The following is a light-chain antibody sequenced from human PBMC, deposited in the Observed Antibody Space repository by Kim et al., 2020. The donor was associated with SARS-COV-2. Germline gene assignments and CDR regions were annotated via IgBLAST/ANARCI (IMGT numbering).Light chain of an antibody. CDR2: DAS. CDR3: QQYNNWPRT. Sequence: VSPGERATLSCRASESVGSHLAWYRQKPGQPPSLFIYDASTRATGIPGRFSGSGSGTEFTLTISSLQSEDFAVYYCQQYNNWPRTFGQGTKVDIK. J-gene: IGKJ1*01. V-gene: IGKV3-15*01. CDR1: ESVGSH.